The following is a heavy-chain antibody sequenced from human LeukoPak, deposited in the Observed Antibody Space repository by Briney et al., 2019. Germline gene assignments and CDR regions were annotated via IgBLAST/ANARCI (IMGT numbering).Heavy chain of an antibody. CDR1: GFTFSSYS. J-gene: IGHJ6*02. CDR3: ARDYGDYGGYYYGMDV. D-gene: IGHD4-17*01. CDR2: ISRSSSYI. Sequence: PGGSLRLSCAASGFTFSSYSMNWVRQAPGKGLEWVSSISRSSSYIYYADSVKGRFTISRDNAKNSLYLQMNSLRAEDTAVYYCARDYGDYGGYYYGMDVWGQGTTVTVSS. V-gene: IGHV3-21*01.